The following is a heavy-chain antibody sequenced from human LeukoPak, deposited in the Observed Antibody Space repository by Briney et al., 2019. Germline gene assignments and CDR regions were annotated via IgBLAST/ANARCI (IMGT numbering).Heavy chain of an antibody. Sequence: PSETLSLTCTVSGGSISSSSYYWGWIRQPPGKGLEWIGSIYYSGSTYYNPSLKSRVTISVDTSKNQFSLKLSSVTAADTAVYYCARHHPNMVRGVPYLGYFDYWGQGTLVTVSS. V-gene: IGHV4-39*01. J-gene: IGHJ4*02. CDR1: GGSISSSSYY. D-gene: IGHD3-10*01. CDR3: ARHHPNMVRGVPYLGYFDY. CDR2: IYYSGST.